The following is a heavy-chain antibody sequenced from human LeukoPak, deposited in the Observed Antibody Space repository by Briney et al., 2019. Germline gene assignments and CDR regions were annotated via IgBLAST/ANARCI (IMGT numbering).Heavy chain of an antibody. V-gene: IGHV1-18*01. CDR2: TSVYNGNT. D-gene: IGHD2-15*01. CDR1: GYTFTTYG. J-gene: IGHJ5*02. Sequence: ASVKVSCKASGYTFTTYGISWVRQAPGQRLEWMGRTSVYNGNTNYAQKLQGRVTMTTDTSTSTAYMELRSLRSDDTAVYYCARGGYCSGGTCYQTKFDPWGQGTLVTVSS. CDR3: ARGGYCSGGTCYQTKFDP.